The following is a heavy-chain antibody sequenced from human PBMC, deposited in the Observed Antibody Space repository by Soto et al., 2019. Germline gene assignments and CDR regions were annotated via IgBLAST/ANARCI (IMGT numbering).Heavy chain of an antibody. CDR1: GYSFTNYW. V-gene: IGHV5-51*01. Sequence: GESLKISCKGSGYSFTNYWIGWVLQMPGKGLEWMGIIYPGDSDTRYSPSFQGQVTISADKSISTAYLQWSSLKASDTAMYYCXRHILRNSGSYYGGFDYWGQGTLVTVSS. CDR2: IYPGDSDT. D-gene: IGHD1-26*01. J-gene: IGHJ4*02. CDR3: XRHILRNSGSYYGGFDY.